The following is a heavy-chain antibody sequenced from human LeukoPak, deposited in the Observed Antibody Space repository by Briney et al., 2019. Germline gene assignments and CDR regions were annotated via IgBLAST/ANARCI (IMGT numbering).Heavy chain of an antibody. CDR3: ASSLGVGETRY. V-gene: IGHV4-39*07. J-gene: IGHJ4*02. CDR1: SGSMRSFY. CDR2: IYYSGST. Sequence: SETLSLTCTVSSGSMRSFYWSWIRQPPGKGLEWIGSIYYSGSTYYNPSLKSRVTISVDTSKNQFSLKLSSVTAADTAVYYCASSLGVGETRYWGQGTLVTVSS. D-gene: IGHD3-10*01.